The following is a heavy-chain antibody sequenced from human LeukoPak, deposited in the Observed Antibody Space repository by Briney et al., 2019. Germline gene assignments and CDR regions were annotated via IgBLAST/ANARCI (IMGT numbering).Heavy chain of an antibody. CDR1: GGSISSYY. CDR2: IYYSGST. Sequence: SETLSLTCTVSGGSISSYYWSWIRQPPGKGLEWIGYIYYSGSTNYNPSLKSRVTISVDTSKNQFSLKLSSVTAADAAVYYCARDGGLRSYEYFQHWGQGTLVTVSS. D-gene: IGHD4-17*01. J-gene: IGHJ1*01. CDR3: ARDGGLRSYEYFQH. V-gene: IGHV4-59*01.